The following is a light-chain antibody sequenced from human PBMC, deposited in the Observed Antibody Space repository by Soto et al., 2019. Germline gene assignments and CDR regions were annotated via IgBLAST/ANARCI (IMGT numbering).Light chain of an antibody. J-gene: IGKJ1*01. V-gene: IGKV1-16*01. CDR1: QSISNH. CDR2: AAS. CDR3: QQYNSYSQT. Sequence: DIPMPQSPSSLSASVEDRVIITCRASQSISNHLNWYQQKPGKAPKPLIFAASSLQSGVPSRFSGSGSGTEFTLTISSLQPDDFATYYCQQYNSYSQTFGQGTKVDIK.